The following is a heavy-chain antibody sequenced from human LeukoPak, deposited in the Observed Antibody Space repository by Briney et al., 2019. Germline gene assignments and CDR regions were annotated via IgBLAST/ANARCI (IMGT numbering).Heavy chain of an antibody. J-gene: IGHJ6*03. V-gene: IGHV3-11*04. CDR1: GFTFSDYY. Sequence: PGGSLRLSCAASGFTFSDYYMSWIRQAPGKGLEWVSYISGRGSTIYYADSVKGRFTVSRDNAKNSLYLQMNSLRAEDTAVYYCARDPLFSGRDYCYMDVWGKGTTVTVSS. CDR2: ISGRGSTI. D-gene: IGHD2/OR15-2a*01. CDR3: ARDPLFSGRDYCYMDV.